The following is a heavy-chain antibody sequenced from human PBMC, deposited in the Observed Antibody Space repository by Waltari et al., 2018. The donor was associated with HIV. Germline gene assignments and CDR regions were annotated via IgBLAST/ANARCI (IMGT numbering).Heavy chain of an antibody. Sequence: EVQLVESGGALVQPGGSLRLSCAASGFTFSPYWMSWVRQAQGKGLDWVANINQDGSKKYYVDSVKGRFTISRDNAKNSLYLQMNSLRAEDTAVYYCARDWVLIAARPGDYFDYWGQGTLVTVSS. CDR1: GFTFSPYW. CDR3: ARDWVLIAARPGDYFDY. D-gene: IGHD6-6*01. J-gene: IGHJ4*02. V-gene: IGHV3-7*01. CDR2: INQDGSKK.